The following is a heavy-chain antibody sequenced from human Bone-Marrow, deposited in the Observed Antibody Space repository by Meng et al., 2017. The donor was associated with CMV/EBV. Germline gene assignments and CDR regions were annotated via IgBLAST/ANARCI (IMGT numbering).Heavy chain of an antibody. V-gene: IGHV3-30-3*01. Sequence: GESLKISCAASGFTFSSYWMSWVRQAPGKGLEWVALISYDGNNRSYPDSVKGRFTISRDNSKNTLYLQMKSLRPEDAAVYYCARGWRTYATGGYRYNGYFDYWGQGTLVTVSS. CDR1: GFTFSSYW. J-gene: IGHJ4*02. D-gene: IGHD2-8*02. CDR3: ARGWRTYATGGYRYNGYFDY. CDR2: ISYDGNNR.